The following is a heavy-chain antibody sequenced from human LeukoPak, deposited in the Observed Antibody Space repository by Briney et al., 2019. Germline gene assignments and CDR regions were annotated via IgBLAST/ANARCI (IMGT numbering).Heavy chain of an antibody. Sequence: SETLSLTCTVSGGSISSGSYYWGWIRQPPGKGLEWIGSIYYSGSTYYNPSLKSRVTISVDTSKNQFSLKLSSVTAADTAVYYCARRCSGGSCYHNWFDPWGQGTLVTVSS. V-gene: IGHV4-39*01. CDR3: ARRCSGGSCYHNWFDP. CDR2: IYYSGST. CDR1: GGSISSGSYY. J-gene: IGHJ5*02. D-gene: IGHD2-15*01.